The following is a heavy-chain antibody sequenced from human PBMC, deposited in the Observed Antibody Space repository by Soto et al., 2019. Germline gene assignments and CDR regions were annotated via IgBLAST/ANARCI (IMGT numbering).Heavy chain of an antibody. D-gene: IGHD1-7*01. CDR3: ARRYGTTFDY. CDR1: GGSISSYY. J-gene: IGHJ4*02. Sequence: PSETLSLTCTVSGGSISSYYWSWIRQPPGKGLEWIGYIYYSGSTNYNPSLKSRVTISVDTSKNQFSLRLSSVTAADTAVYYCARRYGTTFDYWGQGTLVTVSS. V-gene: IGHV4-59*01. CDR2: IYYSGST.